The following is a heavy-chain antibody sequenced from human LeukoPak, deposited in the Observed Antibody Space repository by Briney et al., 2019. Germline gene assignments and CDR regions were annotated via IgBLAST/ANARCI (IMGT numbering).Heavy chain of an antibody. V-gene: IGHV5-51*01. J-gene: IGHJ5*02. CDR1: GYSFTSYW. CDR2: TYPGDSDT. Sequence: GESLKISCKGSGYSFTSYWIGWVRQMPGKGLEWMGITYPGDSDTRYSPSFQGQVTISADKSISTAYLQWSSLKASDTAMYYCARSSTSSLRDPNWFDPWGQGTLVTVSS. CDR3: ARSSTSSLRDPNWFDP. D-gene: IGHD6-6*01.